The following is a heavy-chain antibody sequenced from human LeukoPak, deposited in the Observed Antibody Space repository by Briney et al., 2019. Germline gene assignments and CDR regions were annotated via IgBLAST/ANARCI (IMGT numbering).Heavy chain of an antibody. CDR3: TREGVYSPDGSGYHRDAFDI. CDR1: GGTFSSYA. D-gene: IGHD3-22*01. V-gene: IGHV1-69*06. CDR2: IIPIFGTA. J-gene: IGHJ3*02. Sequence: GASVKVSCKASGGTFSSYAISWVRQAPGQGLEWMGGIIPIFGTANYAQKFQGRVTITADKSTNTAHMELSSLRSEDTAVYYCTREGVYSPDGSGYHRDAFDIWGQGTVVTVSS.